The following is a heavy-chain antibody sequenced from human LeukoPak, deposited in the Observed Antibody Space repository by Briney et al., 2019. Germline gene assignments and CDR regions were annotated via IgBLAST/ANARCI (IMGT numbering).Heavy chain of an antibody. CDR2: INHSGST. V-gene: IGHV4-34*01. Sequence: PSETLSLTCAVYGGSFSGYCWSWIRQPPGKGLEWIGEINHSGSTNYNPSLKSRVTISVDTSKNQFSLKLSSVTAADTAVYYCAGTVAGVYYYYYYGMDVWGQGTTVTVSS. D-gene: IGHD6-19*01. J-gene: IGHJ6*02. CDR1: GGSFSGYC. CDR3: AGTVAGVYYYYYYGMDV.